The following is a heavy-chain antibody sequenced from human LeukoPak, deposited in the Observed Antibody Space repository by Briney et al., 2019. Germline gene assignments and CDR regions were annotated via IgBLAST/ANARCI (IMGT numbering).Heavy chain of an antibody. CDR2: ISYDGSNK. CDR1: GFTFSSYG. D-gene: IGHD2-21*02. V-gene: IGHV3-30*18. Sequence: GGSLRLSCAASGFTFSSYGMHWVRQAPGKGLEWVAVISYDGSNKNYADSVKGRFIVSRDNSKNTLYVQMNSLRAEDTAVYYCAKDRYFVTGYYYYMDVWGKGTTVTISS. CDR3: AKDRYFVTGYYYYMDV. J-gene: IGHJ6*03.